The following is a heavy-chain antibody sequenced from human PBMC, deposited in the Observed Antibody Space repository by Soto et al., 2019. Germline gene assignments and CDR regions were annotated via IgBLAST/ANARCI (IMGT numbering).Heavy chain of an antibody. J-gene: IGHJ4*02. CDR2: IYYSGST. V-gene: IGHV4-59*12. Sequence: PSETLSLTCTVSGDSISSYYWSWIRQPPGKGLEWIGYIYYSGSTYYNPSLQSRVTISLDTSKSQVSLKLSSVTAADTAVFYCARSLYYYDSSGYPPVDYWGQGTLVTVSS. D-gene: IGHD3-22*01. CDR3: ARSLYYYDSSGYPPVDY. CDR1: GDSISSYY.